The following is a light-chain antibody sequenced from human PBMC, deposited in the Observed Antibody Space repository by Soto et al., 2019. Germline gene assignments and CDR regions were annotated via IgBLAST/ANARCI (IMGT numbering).Light chain of an antibody. CDR3: SSYTSSSLYV. V-gene: IGLV2-14*01. CDR2: DVS. Sequence: QSALTQPASVSGSPGQSITISCTGTSSDVGGYNYVSWYQQQPGKAPKLMIYDVSNRPSGVSNRFSGSKSGNTASLTISGLQSEDEADYYCSSYTSSSLYVFVTGTKLTVL. CDR1: SSDVGGYNY. J-gene: IGLJ1*01.